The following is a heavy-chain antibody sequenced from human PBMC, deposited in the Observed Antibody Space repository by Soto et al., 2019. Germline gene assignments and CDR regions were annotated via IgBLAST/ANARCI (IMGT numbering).Heavy chain of an antibody. Sequence: SVKVSCKASGGTFSSYTISWVRQAPGQGLEWMGRIIPILGIANYAQKFQGRVTITADKSTSTAYMELSSLRSEDTAVYYCARRSHSGSYYYFDYWGQGTLVTVSS. CDR1: GGTFSSYT. CDR3: ARRSHSGSYYYFDY. V-gene: IGHV1-69*02. J-gene: IGHJ4*02. D-gene: IGHD1-26*01. CDR2: IIPILGIA.